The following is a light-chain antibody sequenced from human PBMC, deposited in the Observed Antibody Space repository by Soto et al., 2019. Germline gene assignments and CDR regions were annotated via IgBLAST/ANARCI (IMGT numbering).Light chain of an antibody. CDR1: QTVLSSSNNQNY. V-gene: IGKV4-1*01. Sequence: IVMTQSPDSLAVSLGERATINCKSSQTVLSSSNNQNYLDWYRQKPGQPPQLLILWASTRETVVPDRFSGSWSGTVFTLTISRLQDEYVAVYYCQQNYIYPAFGQGTRVEIK. CDR3: QQNYIYPA. CDR2: WAS. J-gene: IGKJ1*01.